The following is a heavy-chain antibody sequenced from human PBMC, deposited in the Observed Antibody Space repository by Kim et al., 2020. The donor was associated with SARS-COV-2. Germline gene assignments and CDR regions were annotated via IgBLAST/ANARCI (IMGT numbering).Heavy chain of an antibody. D-gene: IGHD2-2*01. J-gene: IGHJ4*02. V-gene: IGHV7-4-1*02. CDR1: GYTFTHYA. CDR2: INTNTGNP. Sequence: ASVKVSCKASGYTFTHYAMHWVRQAPGQGLEWMGWINTNTGNPTYAQGFTGRFVFSLDTSVTTAYLHISSLKAEDIGVYYCARGDCSTTSCYSVDYWGQG. CDR3: ARGDCSTTSCYSVDY.